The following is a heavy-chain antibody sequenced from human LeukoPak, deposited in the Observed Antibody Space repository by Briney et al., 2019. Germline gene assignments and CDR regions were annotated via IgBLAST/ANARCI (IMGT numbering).Heavy chain of an antibody. Sequence: GGSLRLSCTASGFTFSSFAMTWVRQAPGKGLEWVSTVYGGGNDASYAHSVKGRFTISRDNSQNTLYLQLNGLRAEDTAVYYCANLPPGDAFDLWGQGTMVTVFS. V-gene: IGHV3-23*01. CDR2: VYGGGNDA. J-gene: IGHJ3*01. CDR3: ANLPPGDAFDL. CDR1: GFTFSSFA.